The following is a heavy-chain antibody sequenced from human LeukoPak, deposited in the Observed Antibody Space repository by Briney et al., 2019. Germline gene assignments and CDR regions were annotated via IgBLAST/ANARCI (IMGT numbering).Heavy chain of an antibody. D-gene: IGHD3-3*01. CDR1: GGSISSYY. V-gene: IGHV4-30-4*01. CDR3: ARESYDFWSGNI. CDR2: IYYSGRT. Sequence: SETLSLTCTVSGGSISSYYWSWIRQPPGKGLEWIGYIYYSGRTYYNPSLKSRVTISVDTSKNQFSLKLSSVTAADTAVYYCARESYDFWSGNIWGQGTMVTVSS. J-gene: IGHJ3*02.